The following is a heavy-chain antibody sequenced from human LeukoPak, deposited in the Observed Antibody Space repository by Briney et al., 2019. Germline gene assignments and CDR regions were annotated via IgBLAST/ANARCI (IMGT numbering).Heavy chain of an antibody. D-gene: IGHD4-4*01. CDR1: GYSFTSYW. V-gene: IGHV5-51*01. Sequence: GESLKISCKGSGYSFTSYWIGWVRQMPGKGLEWMGIIYPGDSDTRYSPSFQGQVTISADKSISTAYLQWSSLKASDTAMYYCARGVASLPLRCSNYVYFDYWGQGTLVTVSS. CDR2: IYPGDSDT. CDR3: ARGVASLPLRCSNYVYFDY. J-gene: IGHJ4*02.